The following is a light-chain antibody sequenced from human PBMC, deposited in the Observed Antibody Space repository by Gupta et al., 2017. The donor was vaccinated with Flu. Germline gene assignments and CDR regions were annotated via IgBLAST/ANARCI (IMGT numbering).Light chain of an antibody. V-gene: IGKV3-15*01. CDR2: GAS. CDR3: QQYNNWPPYT. Sequence: EIVLTQSPATLSVSPGERATLPCRASQSVSNTLAWYQQKPGQAPRLLIYGASTRATGVPARFSGSGSGTEFTLTISSLQSEDFAVYYCQQYNNWPPYTFGQGTKLEIK. CDR1: QSVSNT. J-gene: IGKJ2*01.